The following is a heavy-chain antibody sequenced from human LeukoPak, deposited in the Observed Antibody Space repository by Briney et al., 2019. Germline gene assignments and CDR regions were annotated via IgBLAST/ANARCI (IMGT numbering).Heavy chain of an antibody. CDR1: GYTFTSYY. CDR3: ARDGPMTYGSAKRGKIDY. J-gene: IGHJ4*02. Sequence: ASVKVSCKASGYTFTSYYMHWVRQAPGQGLEWMGIINPSGGSTSYAQKFQGRVTMTRDTSTSKVYMELSSLRSEDTAVYYCARDGPMTYGSAKRGKIDYWGQGTLVTVSS. D-gene: IGHD3-10*01. V-gene: IGHV1-46*01. CDR2: INPSGGST.